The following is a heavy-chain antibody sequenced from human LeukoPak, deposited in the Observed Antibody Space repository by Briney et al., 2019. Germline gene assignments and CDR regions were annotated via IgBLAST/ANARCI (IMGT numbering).Heavy chain of an antibody. D-gene: IGHD3-10*01. J-gene: IGHJ6*03. CDR2: INHSGST. V-gene: IGHV4-34*01. Sequence: SETLSLTCAVYGGSFSGYYWSWIRQPPGKGLEWIGEINHSGSTNYNPSLKSRVTISVDTSKNQFSLKLSSVTAADTAVYYCARDPPYGSGNYMDVWGKGTTVTVSS. CDR3: ARDPPYGSGNYMDV. CDR1: GGSFSGYY.